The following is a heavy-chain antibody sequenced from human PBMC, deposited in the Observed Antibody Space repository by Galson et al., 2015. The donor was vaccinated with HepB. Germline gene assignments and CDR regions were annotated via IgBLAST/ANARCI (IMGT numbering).Heavy chain of an antibody. CDR3: ARGAKVAVAGEDFFDY. V-gene: IGHV3-21*01. CDR1: GFTFSSYS. CDR2: ISSSSSYI. Sequence: SLRLSCAASGFTFSSYSMNWVRQAPGKGLEWVSSISSSSSYIYYADSVKGRFTISRDNAKNSLYLQMNSLRAEDTAVYYCARGAKVAVAGEDFFDYWGQGTLVTVSS. D-gene: IGHD6-19*01. J-gene: IGHJ4*02.